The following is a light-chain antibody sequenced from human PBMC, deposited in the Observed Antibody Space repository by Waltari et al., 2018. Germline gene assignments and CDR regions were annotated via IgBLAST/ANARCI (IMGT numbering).Light chain of an antibody. CDR1: ELGDKY. V-gene: IGLV3-1*01. Sequence: SYELTQPPSVSVSPGQTASITCSGDELGDKYACWYQQKPGQSPVLVIYEDTGRPSGIPDRFAGSNSGNTATLTISGTQAMDEADYYCQAWDSSTAWVFGGGTKLTVL. J-gene: IGLJ2*01. CDR3: QAWDSSTAWV. CDR2: EDT.